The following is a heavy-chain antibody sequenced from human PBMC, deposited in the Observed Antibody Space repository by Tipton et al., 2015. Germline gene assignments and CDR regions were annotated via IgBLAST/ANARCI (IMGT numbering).Heavy chain of an antibody. Sequence: SLTCAVYGGSFSGYYWSWIRQPPGKGLEWIAEINHGGSINYNPSLMSRCTISVDTSKNQFSLNLISVTATDTAVYYCARLRGYTYGYFDYWSQGTLVTVSS. CDR2: INHGGSI. CDR3: ARLRGYTYGYFDY. V-gene: IGHV4-34*01. J-gene: IGHJ4*02. CDR1: GGSFSGYY. D-gene: IGHD5-18*01.